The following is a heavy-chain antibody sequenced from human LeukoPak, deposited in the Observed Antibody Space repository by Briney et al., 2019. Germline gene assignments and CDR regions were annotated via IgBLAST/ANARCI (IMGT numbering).Heavy chain of an antibody. Sequence: GGSLRLSCAASGFTFSSYGMHWVRQAPGKGLEWVAVISYDGSNKYYADSVKGRFTISRDNAKNSLYLQMNSLRAEDTGVYYCARGYSGSYYFGDYWGQGTLVTVSS. CDR1: GFTFSSYG. CDR3: ARGYSGSYYFGDY. CDR2: ISYDGSNK. J-gene: IGHJ4*02. D-gene: IGHD1-26*01. V-gene: IGHV3-30*03.